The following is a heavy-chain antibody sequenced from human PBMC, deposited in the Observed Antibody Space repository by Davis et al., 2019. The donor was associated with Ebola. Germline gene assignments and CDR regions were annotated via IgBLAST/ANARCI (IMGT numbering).Heavy chain of an antibody. Sequence: GGSLRLSCAASGITFSGSAMHWVRQASGKGLEWVGRIRSKANSYATAYAASVIGRFTISRDDSKNTAYLQMHSLKTEDTAVYYCTRAQQLDDYWGQGTLVTVSS. CDR3: TRAQQLDDY. D-gene: IGHD6-13*01. CDR1: GITFSGSA. V-gene: IGHV3-73*01. CDR2: IRSKANSYAT. J-gene: IGHJ4*02.